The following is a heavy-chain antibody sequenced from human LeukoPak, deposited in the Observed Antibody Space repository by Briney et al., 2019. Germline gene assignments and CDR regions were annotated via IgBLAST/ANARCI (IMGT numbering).Heavy chain of an antibody. Sequence: GGSLRLSCAASGFTFSSYAMSWVRQAPGEGLEWVSAISGSGGSTYYADSVKGRFTISRDNSKNTLYLQMNSLRAEDTAVYYCAKDGVWSYGFGGHNWFDPWGQGTLVTVSS. J-gene: IGHJ5*02. CDR2: ISGSGGST. CDR3: AKDGVWSYGFGGHNWFDP. D-gene: IGHD5-18*01. CDR1: GFTFSSYA. V-gene: IGHV3-23*01.